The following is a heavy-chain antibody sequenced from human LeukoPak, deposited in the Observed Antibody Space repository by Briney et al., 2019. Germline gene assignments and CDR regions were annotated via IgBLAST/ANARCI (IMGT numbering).Heavy chain of an antibody. CDR1: GFTFDDYA. D-gene: IGHD3-10*01. CDR3: AKDWGYGSGSYF. CDR2: ISGDGGST. V-gene: IGHV3-43*02. Sequence: GGSPRLSCAASGFTFDDYAMHWVRQAPGKGLEWVSLISGDGGSTYYADSVKGRFTISRDNSKNSLYLQMNSLRTEDTALYYCAKDWGYGSGSYFWGQGTLVTVSS. J-gene: IGHJ4*02.